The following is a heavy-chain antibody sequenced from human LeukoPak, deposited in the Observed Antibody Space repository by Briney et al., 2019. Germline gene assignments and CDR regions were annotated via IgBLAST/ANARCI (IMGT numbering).Heavy chain of an antibody. J-gene: IGHJ3*02. CDR3: ARLSSGDAFDI. CDR2: ISSSRSYI. Sequence: GGSLRLSCAASGFTFSSHSMNWVRQAPGKGLEWVSLISSSRSYIYYADSVKGRFTISRDNAKNSLYLQMNSLRAEDTAVYYCARLSSGDAFDIWGQGTMVTVSS. CDR1: GFTFSSHS. V-gene: IGHV3-21*01. D-gene: IGHD3-22*01.